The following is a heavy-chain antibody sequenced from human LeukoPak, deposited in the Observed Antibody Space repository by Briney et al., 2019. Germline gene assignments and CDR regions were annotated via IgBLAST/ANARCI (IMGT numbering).Heavy chain of an antibody. V-gene: IGHV4-39*01. CDR2: IYYNGYT. CDR3: ARLKWGSAGSGSFDH. D-gene: IGHD6-25*01. CDR1: GASISSTSHH. Sequence: SETLSLTCTVSGASISSTSHHWGWIRQPPGKGLEWIGAIYYNGYTYYNPSLRSRVTISVITSKNQFSLKLSSVTAADTAVYYCARLKWGSAGSGSFDHWGHGTLVTVSS. J-gene: IGHJ4*01.